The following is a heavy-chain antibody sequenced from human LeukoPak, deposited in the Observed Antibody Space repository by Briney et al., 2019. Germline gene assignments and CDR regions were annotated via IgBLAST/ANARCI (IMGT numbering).Heavy chain of an antibody. V-gene: IGHV3-23*01. CDR1: GFTFSSYG. J-gene: IGHJ4*02. D-gene: IGHD2-21*02. CDR2: ISGSGGST. Sequence: GGTLRLSCAASGFTFSSYGMSWVRQAPGKGLEWVSAISGSGGSTYYADSVKGRFTISRDNSKNTLYLQMNSLRAEDTAVYYCAKHIVVVTANDYWGQGTLVTVSS. CDR3: AKHIVVVTANDY.